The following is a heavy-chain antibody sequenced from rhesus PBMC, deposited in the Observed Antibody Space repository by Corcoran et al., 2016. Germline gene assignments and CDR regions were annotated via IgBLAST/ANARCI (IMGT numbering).Heavy chain of an antibody. CDR1: GFSLSTSGMG. CDR2: IFWDDDK. J-gene: IGHJ4*01. CDR3: ARQTYYNFGSGYYYFDY. Sequence: QVTLKESGPALVKPTQTLTLTCAISGFSLSTSGMGVGWIRQPPGKTLEWLAHIFWDDDKRYSTSLTSRLTISKDTSQNQVVLTMTNMDPVDTATYYCARQTYYNFGSGYYYFDYWGQGVLVTVSS. V-gene: IGHV2-1*01. D-gene: IGHD3-3*01.